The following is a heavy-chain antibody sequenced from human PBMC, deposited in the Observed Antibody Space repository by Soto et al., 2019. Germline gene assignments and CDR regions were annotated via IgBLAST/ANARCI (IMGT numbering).Heavy chain of an antibody. CDR2: IDTAGNT. J-gene: IGHJ3*02. CDR3: AREQTGGGLRGFDI. CDR1: GFTFSSHD. D-gene: IGHD7-27*01. Sequence: EVQLVESGRGLVQPGGSLRLSCAASGFTFSSHDMQWVRQVTGKGLEWVSGIDTAGNTYYPGSVKGRFTISRENAKNSFHLQMNSLRAEDTAVYYCAREQTGGGLRGFDIWGQGTMVTVSS. V-gene: IGHV3-13*04.